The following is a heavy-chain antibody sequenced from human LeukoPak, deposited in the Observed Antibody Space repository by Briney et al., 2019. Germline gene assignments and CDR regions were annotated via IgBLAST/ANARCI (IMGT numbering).Heavy chain of an antibody. J-gene: IGHJ5*02. CDR1: SGSISSGGYY. V-gene: IGHV4-31*03. D-gene: IGHD6-13*01. CDR2: IYYSGST. Sequence: SETLSLTCTVSSGSISSGGYYWSWIRQHPGKGLEWIGYIYYSGSTYYNPSLKSRVTISVDTSKNQFSLKLSSVTAADTAVYYCARDGGIAAAGRGAWFDPWGQGTLVTVSS. CDR3: ARDGGIAAAGRGAWFDP.